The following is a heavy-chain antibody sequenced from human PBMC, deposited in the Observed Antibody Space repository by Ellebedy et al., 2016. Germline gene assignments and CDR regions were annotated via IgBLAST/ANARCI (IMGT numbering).Heavy chain of an antibody. CDR2: IYHSGST. CDR3: ARALKAGAGPYSYWYFDL. V-gene: IGHV4-34*01. J-gene: IGHJ2*01. CDR1: GGSFSGYY. Sequence: SETLSLTCAVYGGSFSGYYWSWIRQPPGKGLEWIGEIYHSGSTNYNPSLKSRVTISVDKSKNQFSLKLSSVTAADTAVYYCARALKAGAGPYSYWYFDLWGRGTLVTVSS. D-gene: IGHD1-26*01.